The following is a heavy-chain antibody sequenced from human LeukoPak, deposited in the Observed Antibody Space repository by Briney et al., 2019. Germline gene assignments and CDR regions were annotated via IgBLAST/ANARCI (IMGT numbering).Heavy chain of an antibody. Sequence: ASVKVSCKVSGYTPTELSMHWVRQAPGKGLEWMGGFDPEDGETIYAQKFQGRVTMTEDTSTDTAYMELSSLRSEDTAVYYCATAGGYSSSWSKSCFQHWGQGTLVTVSS. CDR3: ATAGGYSSSWSKSCFQH. V-gene: IGHV1-24*01. CDR2: FDPEDGET. J-gene: IGHJ1*01. D-gene: IGHD6-13*01. CDR1: GYTPTELS.